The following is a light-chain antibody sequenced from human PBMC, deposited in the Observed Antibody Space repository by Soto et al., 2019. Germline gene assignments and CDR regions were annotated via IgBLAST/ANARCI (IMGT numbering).Light chain of an antibody. CDR2: DAS. CDR1: QSVSSN. Sequence: EIVMTQSPATLSVSPGEGATLSCRASQSVSSNLAWYQQKPGQAPRLLIYDASTWATGIPARFDGSGSGTEFTLTISILQSEDFAVYYCQQYNKWPLTFGGGTRVEIK. J-gene: IGKJ4*01. V-gene: IGKV3-15*01. CDR3: QQYNKWPLT.